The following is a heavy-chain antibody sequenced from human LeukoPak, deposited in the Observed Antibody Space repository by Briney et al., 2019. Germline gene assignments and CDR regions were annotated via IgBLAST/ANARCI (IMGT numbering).Heavy chain of an antibody. J-gene: IGHJ4*02. D-gene: IGHD3-22*01. CDR1: GYSFTSYW. CDR3: ARRFDTSAYYPY. CDR2: IYPGDSDT. Sequence: PGESLKISCKGSGYSFTSYWIGWGRQMPGKGLEWMGIIYPGDSDTRYSPSFQGQVTISADKSINTAYLQRSSLKASDTAMYYCARRFDTSAYYPYWGQGTLVTVSS. V-gene: IGHV5-51*01.